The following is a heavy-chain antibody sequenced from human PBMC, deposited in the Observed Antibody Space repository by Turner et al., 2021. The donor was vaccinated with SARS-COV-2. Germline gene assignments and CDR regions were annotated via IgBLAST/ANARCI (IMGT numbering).Heavy chain of an antibody. V-gene: IGHV3-30*18. CDR3: AKESNFDY. J-gene: IGHJ4*02. CDR2: ISYDGSNK. Sequence: QVQLVESGGGVVQPGRSLRLSCAASGFTFSSYGLHWVRQVPGKGLEWVALISYDGSNKYYADSVKGRFTISRDNSKNTLYLQMNSLRAEDTAVYYCAKESNFDYWGQGTLVTVSS. CDR1: GFTFSSYG.